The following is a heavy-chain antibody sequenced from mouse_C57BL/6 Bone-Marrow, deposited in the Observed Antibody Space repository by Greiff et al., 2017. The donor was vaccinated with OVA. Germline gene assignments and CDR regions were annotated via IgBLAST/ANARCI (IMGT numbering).Heavy chain of an antibody. D-gene: IGHD2-3*01. V-gene: IGHV1-81*01. J-gene: IGHJ2*01. CDR3: ARKGNGYYVYFDY. CDR1: GYTFTSYG. Sequence: QLQQSGAELARPGASVKLSCKASGYTFTSYGISWVKQRTGQGLEWIGEIYPRSGNTYYNEKFKGKATLTADKSSSTAYMELRSLTSEDSAVYFCARKGNGYYVYFDYWGQGTTLTVSS. CDR2: IYPRSGNT.